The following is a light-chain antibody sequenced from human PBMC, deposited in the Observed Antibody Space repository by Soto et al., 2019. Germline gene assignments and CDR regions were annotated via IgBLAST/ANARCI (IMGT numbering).Light chain of an antibody. CDR1: SSNIGSNY. Sequence: QSALTQPPSASGTPGQRVTISCSGSSSNIGSNYVYWYQQLPGTAPKLLIYSNNQRPSGVPDRFSGSKSGTSASLAISGLRSEDEADYYCAAWDDSLIGPVFGGGTKLTVL. CDR3: AAWDDSLIGPV. V-gene: IGLV1-47*02. J-gene: IGLJ3*02. CDR2: SNN.